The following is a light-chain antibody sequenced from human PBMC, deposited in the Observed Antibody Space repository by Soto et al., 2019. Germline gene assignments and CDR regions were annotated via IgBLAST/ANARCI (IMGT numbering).Light chain of an antibody. Sequence: EIVLTQSPGPLSLSPGERATLSCRASQSVSSSYLAWYQQKPGQAPRLLIYGASSRATGIPDRFSGSGSGTDFTLTISRLEPEDFAVYDCQQYGSSPLTFGGGTKVDIK. CDR1: QSVSSSY. V-gene: IGKV3-20*01. CDR2: GAS. CDR3: QQYGSSPLT. J-gene: IGKJ4*01.